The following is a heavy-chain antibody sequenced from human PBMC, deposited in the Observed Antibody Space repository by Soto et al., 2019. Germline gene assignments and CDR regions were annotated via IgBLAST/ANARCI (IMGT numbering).Heavy chain of an antibody. Sequence: GASVKVSCKASGYTFTSHYMHWVRQAPGQGLEWMGIINPSGGSTSYAQKFQGRVTMTRDTSTSTVYMELSSLRSEDTAVYYCARDGVEGYCISTSCSPPFWFVPWGQGTLVTVSS. D-gene: IGHD2-2*01. CDR1: GYTFTSHY. J-gene: IGHJ5*02. V-gene: IGHV1-46*01. CDR3: ARDGVEGYCISTSCSPPFWFVP. CDR2: INPSGGST.